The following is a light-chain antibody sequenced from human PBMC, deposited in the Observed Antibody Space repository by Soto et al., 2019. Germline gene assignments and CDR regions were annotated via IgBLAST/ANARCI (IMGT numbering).Light chain of an antibody. Sequence: EIVLTQSQGTPYLSPGERATLSCRASQSVDTMYLAWYQQKAGQAPRLLIYGVSNRATGIPDRFSVSGSGTDGSLTITRLEHEDVAVYYCQQYVSSTWTFCQGTKVDIK. CDR1: QSVDTMY. J-gene: IGKJ1*01. V-gene: IGKV3-20*01. CDR3: QQYVSSTWT. CDR2: GVS.